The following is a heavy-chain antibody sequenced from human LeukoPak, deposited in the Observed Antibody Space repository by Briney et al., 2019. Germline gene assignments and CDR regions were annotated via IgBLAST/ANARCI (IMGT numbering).Heavy chain of an antibody. CDR3: ARRLGLSYFDY. CDR1: GFTFSSYG. CDR2: IWYDGSNK. Sequence: AGGSLRLSCAASGFTFSSYGMHWVRQAPGKGLEWVAVIWYDGSNKYYADSVKGRFTISRDNSKNTLYLQMNSLRAEDTAIYYCARRLGLSYFDYWGQGTLVTVSS. V-gene: IGHV3-33*01. D-gene: IGHD3-16*02. J-gene: IGHJ4*02.